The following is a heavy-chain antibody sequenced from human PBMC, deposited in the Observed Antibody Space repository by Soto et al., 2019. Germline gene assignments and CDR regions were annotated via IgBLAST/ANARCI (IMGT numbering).Heavy chain of an antibody. CDR3: ARAESYGSPNDAFDI. J-gene: IGHJ3*02. CDR2: IIPIFGTA. CDR1: GGTFSSYA. V-gene: IGHV1-69*01. D-gene: IGHD5-18*01. Sequence: QVQLVQSGAEVKKPGSSVKVSCKDSGGTFSSYAISWVRQAPGQGLEWMGGIIPIFGTANYAQKFQGRVTITADESTSTAYMELSSLRSEDTAVYYGARAESYGSPNDAFDIWGQGTMVTVSS.